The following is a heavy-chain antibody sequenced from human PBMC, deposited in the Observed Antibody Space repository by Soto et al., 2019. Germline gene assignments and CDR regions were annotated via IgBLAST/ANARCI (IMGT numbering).Heavy chain of an antibody. V-gene: IGHV3-30*02. CDR2: IWYDGSNV. D-gene: IGHD4-4*01. CDR3: AKEFSNSCFGY. J-gene: IGHJ4*01. CDR1: GFTFVKYG. Sequence: GGSLRLSCVASGFTFVKYGMHWVRQAPGKGLEWVALIWYDGSNVYYADSVKGRVTCSKDNCKNTLYLQMNSLRGEDTAVYYCAKEFSNSCFGYWGRGTLVTVSS.